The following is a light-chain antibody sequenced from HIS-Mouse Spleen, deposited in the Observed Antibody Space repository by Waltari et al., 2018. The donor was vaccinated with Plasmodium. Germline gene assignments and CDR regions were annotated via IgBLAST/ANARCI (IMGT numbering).Light chain of an antibody. CDR2: KAS. Sequence: DIQMTQSPSTLSASVGDRVTITSRASQSIRSWLAWYQQKPGKAPKLLIYKASSLESGVPSRFSGSGSGTEFTLTISSLQPDDFATYYCQQYNSYWTFGQGTKVEIK. CDR3: QQYNSYWT. CDR1: QSIRSW. V-gene: IGKV1-5*03. J-gene: IGKJ1*01.